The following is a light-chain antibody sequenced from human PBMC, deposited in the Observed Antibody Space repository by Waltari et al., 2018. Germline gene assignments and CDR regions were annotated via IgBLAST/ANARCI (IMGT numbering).Light chain of an antibody. V-gene: IGKV3-20*01. J-gene: IGKJ1*01. CDR2: DAS. Sequence: EIVLTQSPGTLSSSPGERVTLSCRASQSVTRTLAWYQQKPGQAPRLLIYDASTRATGIPDRFSGSGSWTDFSLTISRLEPEDFAVYYCQKYGTLPATFGQGTKVEIK. CDR1: QSVTRT. CDR3: QKYGTLPAT.